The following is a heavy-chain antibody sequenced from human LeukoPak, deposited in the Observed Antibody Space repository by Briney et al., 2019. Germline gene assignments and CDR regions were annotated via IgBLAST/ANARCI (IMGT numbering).Heavy chain of an antibody. D-gene: IGHD7-27*01. J-gene: IGHJ4*02. V-gene: IGHV1-69*06. CDR2: MTPIFGTA. CDR1: GYSLTSYF. Sequence: SLKVSCKPSGYSLTSYFMHWVGEAPGQAREWLGGMTPIFGTAIYAKKFKGRVTNTADTSTNTVYMEVRSLRSEDTAVYYCATGPPEHEWGFDYWGLGTLVTVSS. CDR3: ATGPPEHEWGFDY.